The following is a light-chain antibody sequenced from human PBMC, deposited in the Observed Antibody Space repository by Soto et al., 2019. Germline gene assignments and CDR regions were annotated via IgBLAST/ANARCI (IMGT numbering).Light chain of an antibody. J-gene: IGKJ1*01. V-gene: IGKV2-28*01. CDR1: QSLLQTNGYNY. CDR3: MQALQTPWA. Sequence: DIVMTQSPLSLPVTPGEPASISCRSSQSLLQTNGYNYLDWYLQKPGQSPQLLIYLGSNRASGVPDRFSGSGSGTDFTLKISRVEAEDVGVYYCMQALQTPWAFRQGTKVEIK. CDR2: LGS.